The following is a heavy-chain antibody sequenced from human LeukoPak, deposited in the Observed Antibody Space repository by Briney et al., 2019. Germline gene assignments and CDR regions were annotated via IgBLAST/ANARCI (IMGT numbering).Heavy chain of an antibody. D-gene: IGHD1-26*01. CDR2: INAGNGNT. CDR3: ARAPLVGATSLYYFDY. Sequence: ASVKVSCKASGYTFTSYAMHWVRQAPGQRLEWMGWINAGNGNTKYSQEFQGRVTITRDTSASTAYMELSSLRSEDMAVYYCARAPLVGATSLYYFDYWGQGTLVTVSS. V-gene: IGHV1-3*03. J-gene: IGHJ4*02. CDR1: GYTFTSYA.